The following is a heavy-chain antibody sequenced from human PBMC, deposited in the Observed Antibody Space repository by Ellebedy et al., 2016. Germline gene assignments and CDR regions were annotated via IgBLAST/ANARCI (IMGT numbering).Heavy chain of an antibody. CDR2: ISGSGDST. CDR3: ARDHSYYFDY. V-gene: IGHV3-23*01. Sequence: GESLKISXAASGFTFSSYAMNWVRQAPGKGLEWVSAISGSGDSTYYADSVKSRFTISRDNSKTTLYLQMNSLRAEDTAVYYCARDHSYYFDYWGQGTLVTVSS. J-gene: IGHJ4*02. CDR1: GFTFSSYA.